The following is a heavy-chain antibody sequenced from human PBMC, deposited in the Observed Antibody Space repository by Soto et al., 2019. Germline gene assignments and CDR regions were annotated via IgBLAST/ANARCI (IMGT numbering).Heavy chain of an antibody. CDR3: AKALRIKVYYGDYAVDY. Sequence: GGSLRLSCAASGFTFSSYGMHWVRQAPGKGLEWVAVISYDGSNKYYADSVKGRFTISRDNSKNTLYLQMNSLRAEDTAVYYCAKALRIKVYYGDYAVDYWGQGTLVTVSS. CDR2: ISYDGSNK. V-gene: IGHV3-30*18. CDR1: GFTFSSYG. D-gene: IGHD4-17*01. J-gene: IGHJ4*02.